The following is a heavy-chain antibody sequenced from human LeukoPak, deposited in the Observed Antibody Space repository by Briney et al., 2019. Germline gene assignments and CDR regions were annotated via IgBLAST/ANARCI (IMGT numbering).Heavy chain of an antibody. CDR2: IIPIFGTA. CDR1: GGTFSSYT. CDR3: ARSDGSFLSAATPDDYYYYMDV. Sequence: ASVKVSCKAFGGTFSSYTISWVRQAPGQGLEWMGGIIPIFGTANYAQKSQGRVTITTDESTSTAYMELSSLRSEDTAVYYCARSDGSFLSAATPDDYYYYMDVWGKGTTVTVSS. D-gene: IGHD3-10*01. V-gene: IGHV1-69*05. J-gene: IGHJ6*03.